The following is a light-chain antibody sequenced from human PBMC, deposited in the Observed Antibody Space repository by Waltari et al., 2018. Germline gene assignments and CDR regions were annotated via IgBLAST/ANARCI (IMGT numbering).Light chain of an antibody. CDR2: EVS. CDR1: DSDLGAYDF. Sequence: QSALTQPASVSGSPGQSVTISCSGTDSDLGAYDFVSWYQQHPGKAPHPIIYEVSNRPSGISNRFSASKSGNTPSLTSSGLQAEDEADYYCSSYTTSSAPGVFGTGTRVTVL. J-gene: IGLJ1*01. V-gene: IGLV2-14*01. CDR3: SSYTTSSAPGV.